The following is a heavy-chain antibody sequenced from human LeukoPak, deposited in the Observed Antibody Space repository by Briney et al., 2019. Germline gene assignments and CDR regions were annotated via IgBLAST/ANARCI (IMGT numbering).Heavy chain of an antibody. CDR3: AKEQKYGILTGYYAGIDY. CDR2: ISYDGSNK. V-gene: IGHV3-30*18. Sequence: GGSLRLSCAASGFTFSSYGMHWLRQAPGKGLEWVAVISYDGSNKYYADSVKGRFTISRDNSKNTLYLQMNSLRAEDTDVYYCAKEQKYGILTGYYAGIDYWGQGTLVTVSS. D-gene: IGHD3-9*01. J-gene: IGHJ4*02. CDR1: GFTFSSYG.